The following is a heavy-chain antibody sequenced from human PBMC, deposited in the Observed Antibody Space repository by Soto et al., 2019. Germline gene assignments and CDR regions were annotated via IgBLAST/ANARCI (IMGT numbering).Heavy chain of an antibody. Sequence: ASVKVSCKASGYTFTSYGISWVRQAPGQGLEWMGWISAYNGNTNYAQKLQGRVTMTTDTSTGTAYMELRSLRSDDTAVYYCARQWLVKRHHDYWGQGTLVTVSS. CDR1: GYTFTSYG. D-gene: IGHD6-19*01. CDR3: ARQWLVKRHHDY. CDR2: ISAYNGNT. V-gene: IGHV1-18*01. J-gene: IGHJ4*02.